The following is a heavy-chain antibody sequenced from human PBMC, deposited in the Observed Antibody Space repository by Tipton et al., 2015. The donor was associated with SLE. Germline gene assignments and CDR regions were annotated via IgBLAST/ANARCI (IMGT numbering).Heavy chain of an antibody. D-gene: IGHD6-6*01. CDR3: ARGISSDY. CDR2: IKPDGSDK. V-gene: IGHV3-7*01. J-gene: IGHJ4*02. CDR1: GFTFSGYW. Sequence: SLRLSCAASGFTFSGYWMTWVRQTPGKGLEWVASIKPDGSDKFYVDSVKGRVTISRDNSKNSLYLQMSGLRAEDTAVYYCARGISSDYWGQGTLVTVSS.